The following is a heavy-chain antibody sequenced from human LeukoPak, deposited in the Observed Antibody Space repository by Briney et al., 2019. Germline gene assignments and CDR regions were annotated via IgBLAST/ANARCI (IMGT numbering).Heavy chain of an antibody. CDR1: GFTFSNYA. J-gene: IGHJ4*02. CDR2: ICIGGTT. V-gene: IGHV3-23*01. D-gene: IGHD3-16*01. Sequence: GGSLRLSCAASGFTFSNYAMSWVRQAPGKGVEWVSGICIGGTTYYSDSMKGGFTISRDNSKNNLDLQMNSLRVEDTAVYYFAKRFSRNTCPVFHYWGQGTLVTVSP. CDR3: AKRFSRNTCPVFHY.